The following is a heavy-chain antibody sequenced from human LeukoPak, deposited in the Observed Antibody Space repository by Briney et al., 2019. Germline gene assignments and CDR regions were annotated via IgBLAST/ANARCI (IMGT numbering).Heavy chain of an antibody. J-gene: IGHJ4*02. CDR2: ISSSGSNI. CDR3: YSMIVVEIRVINDY. D-gene: IGHD3-22*01. V-gene: IGHV3-48*03. Sequence: PGGSLRLSCAASGFTFSSYEMNWVRQAPGKGLEWVSYISSSGSNIYYADSVKGRFTISRDNAKNTLYLQMNSLRAEDTAVYYCYSMIVVEIRVINDYWGQGTLVTVSS. CDR1: GFTFSSYE.